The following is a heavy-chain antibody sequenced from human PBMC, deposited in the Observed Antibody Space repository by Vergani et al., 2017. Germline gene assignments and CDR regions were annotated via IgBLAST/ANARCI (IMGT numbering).Heavy chain of an antibody. CDR3: ARHGGGLVYCSGGSCYGNWFDP. V-gene: IGHV5-10-1*03. CDR1: GYSFTSYW. D-gene: IGHD2-15*01. Sequence: EVQLVQSGAEVKKPGESLRISCKGSGYSFTSYWISWVRQMPGKGLEWMGRIDPSDSYTNYSPSFQGHVTISADKSISTAYLQWSSLKASDTAMYYCARHGGGLVYCSGGSCYGNWFDPWGQGTLVTVSS. CDR2: IDPSDSYT. J-gene: IGHJ5*02.